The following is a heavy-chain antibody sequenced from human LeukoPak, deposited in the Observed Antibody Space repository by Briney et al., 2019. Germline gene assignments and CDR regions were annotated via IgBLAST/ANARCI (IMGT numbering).Heavy chain of an antibody. CDR3: ARDLGATIFDFDY. Sequence: GGSLRLSCAASGFTFSTYTRNWVRQAPGKGLEWVSSISSIGSTIYYADSVKGRFTISRDNAKNSLYLQMNSLRVEDTAVYYCARDLGATIFDFDYWGQGTLVTVSS. CDR1: GFTFSTYT. V-gene: IGHV3-48*01. CDR2: ISSIGSTI. D-gene: IGHD1-26*01. J-gene: IGHJ4*02.